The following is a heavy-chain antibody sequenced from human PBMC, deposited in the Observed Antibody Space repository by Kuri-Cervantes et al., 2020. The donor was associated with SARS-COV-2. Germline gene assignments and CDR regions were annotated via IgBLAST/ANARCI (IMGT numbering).Heavy chain of an antibody. V-gene: IGHV3-52*01. CDR1: GFTFSSSW. J-gene: IGHJ1*01. D-gene: IGHD3-16*01. CDR2: IKCDGSEK. Sequence: GESLKISCAASGFTFSSSWMHWVCQAPEKGLEWVADIKCDGSEKYYVDSVKGRLTISRDNAKNSLYLQVSNLRPEDTAFYFCARDEYEYIWGDLGLWGQGTLVTVSS. CDR3: ARDEYEYIWGDLGL.